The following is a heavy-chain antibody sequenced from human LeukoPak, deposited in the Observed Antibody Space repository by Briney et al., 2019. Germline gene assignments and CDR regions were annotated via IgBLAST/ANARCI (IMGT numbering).Heavy chain of an antibody. J-gene: IGHJ4*02. CDR3: VLKVRFDY. CDR1: GFTFSSYA. V-gene: IGHV3-23*01. Sequence: GGSLRLSCAASGFTFSSYAMSWVRQAPGKGLEWVSAISNSGGNTYYADSVKGRFTISRDNSKDTLSLQMNSLRAEDTAVYYCVLKVRFDYWGQGTLVTVSS. D-gene: IGHD2-15*01. CDR2: ISNSGGNT.